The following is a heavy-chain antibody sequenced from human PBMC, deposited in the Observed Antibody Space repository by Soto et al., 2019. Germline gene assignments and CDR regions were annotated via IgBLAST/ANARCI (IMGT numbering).Heavy chain of an antibody. J-gene: IGHJ4*02. CDR2: FYFSGSI. D-gene: IGHD4-17*01. CDR3: ARGGHDYGDYPNFDY. CDR1: GGSISSGGYY. V-gene: IGHV4-31*03. Sequence: SETLSLTCTVSGGSISSGGYYWSWIRQHPGKGLEWIGYFYFSGSIYYNPSLKSRVTISVDTSKNQFSLKLSSVTAADTAVYYCARGGHDYGDYPNFDYWGQGTLVTVSS.